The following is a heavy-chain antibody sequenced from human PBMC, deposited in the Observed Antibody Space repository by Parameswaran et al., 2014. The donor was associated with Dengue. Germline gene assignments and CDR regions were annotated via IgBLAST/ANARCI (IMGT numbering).Heavy chain of an antibody. V-gene: IGHV1-2*06. D-gene: IGHD6-19*01. J-gene: IGHJ4*02. CDR3: ARDQGILYSSGWYAPYYFDY. Sequence: WVRQAPGQGLEWMGRINPNSGGTNYAQKFQGRVTMTRDTSISTAYMELSRLRSDDTAVYYCARDQGILYSSGWYAPYYFDYWGQGTLVTVSS. CDR2: INPNSGGT.